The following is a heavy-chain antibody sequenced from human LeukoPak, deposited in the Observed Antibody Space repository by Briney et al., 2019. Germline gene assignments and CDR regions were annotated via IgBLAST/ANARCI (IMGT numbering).Heavy chain of an antibody. Sequence: GGSLRLSCAASGFTFSSYSMNWVRQAPGKGLEWVSYISSSSSTIYYADSVKGRFTISRDNAKNSLYLQMNSLRAEDTAVYYCARVPLIGDYGAYNWFDPWGQGTLVTVSS. CDR3: ARVPLIGDYGAYNWFDP. CDR1: GFTFSSYS. J-gene: IGHJ5*02. D-gene: IGHD4-17*01. V-gene: IGHV3-48*01. CDR2: ISSSSSTI.